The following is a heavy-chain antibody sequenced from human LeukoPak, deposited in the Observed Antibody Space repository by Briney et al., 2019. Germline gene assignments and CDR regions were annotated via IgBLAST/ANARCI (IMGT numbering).Heavy chain of an antibody. J-gene: IGHJ3*02. CDR1: GGSISSYY. V-gene: IGHV4-4*07. Sequence: SETLSLTCTVSGGSISSYYWSWIRQPAGKGLGWIGRIYTSGSTNYNPSLKSRVTMSVDTSKNQFSLKLSSVTAADTAVYYCARESPQWLVRGDAFDIWGQGTMVTVSS. CDR2: IYTSGST. CDR3: ARESPQWLVRGDAFDI. D-gene: IGHD6-19*01.